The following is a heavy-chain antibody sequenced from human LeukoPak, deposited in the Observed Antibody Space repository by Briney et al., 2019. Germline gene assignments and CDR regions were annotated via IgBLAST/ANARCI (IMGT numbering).Heavy chain of an antibody. Sequence: ASVKVSCKASGYTFTSYYMHWVRQAPGQGLEWMGIINPSGGSTSYAQKFQGRVTMTRDMSTSTVHMELSSLRSEDTAVYYCAGVNIVVVPAAMEGWFDPWGQGTLVTVSS. CDR2: INPSGGST. CDR1: GYTFTSYY. CDR3: AGVNIVVVPAAMEGWFDP. D-gene: IGHD2-2*01. V-gene: IGHV1-46*01. J-gene: IGHJ5*02.